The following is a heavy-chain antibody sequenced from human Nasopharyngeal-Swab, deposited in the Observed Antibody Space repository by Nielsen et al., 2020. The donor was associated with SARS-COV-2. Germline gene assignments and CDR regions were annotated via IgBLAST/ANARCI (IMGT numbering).Heavy chain of an antibody. Sequence: ASVKVSCKASGYTFTSYYMHWGRQAPGQGLEWMGIINPSGCSTSYAQQFQGRVTMTRDTSTSTVYMELSSLRSEDTAVDYCARDYGDYFDYWGQGTLVTVSS. CDR2: INPSGCST. D-gene: IGHD4-17*01. J-gene: IGHJ4*02. CDR1: GYTFTSYY. V-gene: IGHV1-46*01. CDR3: ARDYGDYFDY.